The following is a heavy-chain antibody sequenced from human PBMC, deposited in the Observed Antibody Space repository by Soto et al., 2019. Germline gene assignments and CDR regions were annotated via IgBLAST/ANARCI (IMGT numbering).Heavy chain of an antibody. CDR1: GGSISSHY. D-gene: IGHD6-13*01. Sequence: PSETLSLTCTVSGGSISSHYWSWIRQPPGKGLEWIGYIYYSGSTNYNPSLKSRVTISVDTPKNQFSLKLSSVTAADTAVYYCARSSGYSSSRFDYWGQGILVTSPQ. CDR3: ARSSGYSSSRFDY. CDR2: IYYSGST. V-gene: IGHV4-59*11. J-gene: IGHJ4*02.